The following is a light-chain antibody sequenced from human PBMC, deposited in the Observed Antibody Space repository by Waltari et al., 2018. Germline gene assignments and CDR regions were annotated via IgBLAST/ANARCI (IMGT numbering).Light chain of an antibody. V-gene: IGLV2-14*03. CDR2: DVY. CDR3: SSYTSISTSVV. Sequence: QSALTQPASVSGSPGQSITISCPGTSSDVGGYDFVSCYQQYPGKAPKLVIYDVYYRPSGVSHRFSASKSGNTASLTISGLQTEDEADYYCSSYTSISTSVVFGGGTKLTVL. CDR1: SSDVGGYDF. J-gene: IGLJ2*01.